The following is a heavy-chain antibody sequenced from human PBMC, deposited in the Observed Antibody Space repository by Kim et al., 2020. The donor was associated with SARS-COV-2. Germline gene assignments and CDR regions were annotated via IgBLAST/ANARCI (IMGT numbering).Heavy chain of an antibody. CDR2: T. CDR3: ARGNFADL. Sequence: TDYATSVKGRFTISRDNDNNSLYLQMNSLTGEDSVVYFCARGNFADLWGRGTTVTVSS. V-gene: IGHV3-11*05. J-gene: IGHJ6*02.